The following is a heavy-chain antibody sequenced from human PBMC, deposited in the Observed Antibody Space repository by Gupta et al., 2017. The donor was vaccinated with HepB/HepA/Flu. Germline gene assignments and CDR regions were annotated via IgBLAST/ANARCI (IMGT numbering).Heavy chain of an antibody. CDR1: GFTFSGYV. V-gene: IGHV3-23*01. D-gene: IGHD3-10*01. CDR3: ARRGGEVYGASDS. Sequence: EVQLLESGGGLVQPGESLRLSCATSGFTFSGYVMHWVRQAPGKGLEWVSTMTGAGSHTLYADSVKGRFTISRDNSKSTLFLQMTSLRAEDTAVYYCARRGGEVYGASDSWGQGTLVSVSS. J-gene: IGHJ4*02. CDR2: MTGAGSHT.